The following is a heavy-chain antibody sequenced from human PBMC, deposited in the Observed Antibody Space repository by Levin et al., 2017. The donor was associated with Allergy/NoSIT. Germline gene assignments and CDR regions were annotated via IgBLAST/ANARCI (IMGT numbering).Heavy chain of an antibody. Sequence: PGGSLRLSCAASGFTFSSYGMHWVRQAPGKGLEWVAVISYDGSNKYYADSVKGRFTISRDNSKNTLYLQMNSLRAEDTAVYYCAKDMMKGFGWSLDYWGQGTLVTVSS. CDR1: GFTFSSYG. V-gene: IGHV3-30*18. CDR2: ISYDGSNK. D-gene: IGHD3-3*01. CDR3: AKDMMKGFGWSLDY. J-gene: IGHJ4*02.